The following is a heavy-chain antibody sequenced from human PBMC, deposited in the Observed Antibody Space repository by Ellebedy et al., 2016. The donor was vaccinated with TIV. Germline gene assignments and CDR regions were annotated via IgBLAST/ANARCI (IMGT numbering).Heavy chain of an antibody. CDR1: GFTFSTYS. J-gene: IGHJ4*02. CDR3: ATAREWD. V-gene: IGHV3-21*01. Sequence: PGGSLRLSCAASGFTFSTYSMNWVRQAPGKGLEWVSSISTSSDRHYAASVQGRFTISRDNARNSLYLEMNSLRADDTAVYYCATAREWDWGRGTLVTVSS. D-gene: IGHD1-26*01. CDR2: ISTSSDR.